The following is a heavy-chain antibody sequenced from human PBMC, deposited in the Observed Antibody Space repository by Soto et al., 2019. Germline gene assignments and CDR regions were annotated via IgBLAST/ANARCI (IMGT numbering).Heavy chain of an antibody. J-gene: IGHJ4*02. CDR2: INPNSGGT. D-gene: IGHD6-13*01. Sequence: ASVKVSCKASGYTFTGYYIHWVRQAPGQGLEWMGWINPNSGGTNYAQKFQGRVTMTRDTSISTAYMELSRLRSDDTAVYYCARELAAAGPPAFDYWGQGTLVTVSS. CDR1: GYTFTGYY. V-gene: IGHV1-2*02. CDR3: ARELAAAGPPAFDY.